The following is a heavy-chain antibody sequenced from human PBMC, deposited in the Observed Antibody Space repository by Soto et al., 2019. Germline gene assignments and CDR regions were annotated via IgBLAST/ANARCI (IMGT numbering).Heavy chain of an antibody. CDR2: CLPSGGLA. D-gene: IGHD3-3*01. V-gene: IGHV1-69*08. CDR1: GGTFSRYT. CDR3: ARDGGYYDFSSVTVGDHYYYMDV. Sequence: QVQLVQSGAEVKKPGSSVKVSCRVSGGTFSRYTINWLRQAPGQGPEWVGGCLPSGGLANYAEKFQGRVTNKGEKSTSTVYLEPRILRSHDTVVYYCARDGGYYDFSSVTVGDHYYYMDVWGKGTTVTVSS. J-gene: IGHJ6*03.